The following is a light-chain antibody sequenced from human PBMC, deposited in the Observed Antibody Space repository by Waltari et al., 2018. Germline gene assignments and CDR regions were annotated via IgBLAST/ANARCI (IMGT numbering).Light chain of an antibody. CDR1: PSVSSSY. V-gene: IGKV3-20*01. Sequence: EIVLTQSPGPLSLYPGERATLSCRASPSVSSSYLAWYQQKPGQAPRLLIYGASSRATGIPDRFSGSGSGTDFTLAISRLEPEDFAVYYCQQYGDSPRTFGQGTKVEIK. CDR2: GAS. J-gene: IGKJ1*01. CDR3: QQYGDSPRT.